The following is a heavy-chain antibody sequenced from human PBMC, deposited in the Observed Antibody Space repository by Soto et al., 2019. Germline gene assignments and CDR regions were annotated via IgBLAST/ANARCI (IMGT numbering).Heavy chain of an antibody. D-gene: IGHD1-26*01. Sequence: GGSLRLSCAASGFTVSSNYMSWVHQAPGKGLEWVSVIYSGGSTYYADSVKGRFTISRDNSKNTVYLQMNSLRAEDTAVYYCARDQGAPPYYYYGMDVWGQGTTVTVSS. CDR1: GFTVSSNY. CDR2: IYSGGST. V-gene: IGHV3-53*01. J-gene: IGHJ6*02. CDR3: ARDQGAPPYYYYGMDV.